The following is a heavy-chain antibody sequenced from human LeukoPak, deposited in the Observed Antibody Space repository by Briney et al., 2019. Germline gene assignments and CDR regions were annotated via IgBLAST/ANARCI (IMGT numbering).Heavy chain of an antibody. Sequence: ASVKVSCKASGYTFTSYYMHWVRQAPGQGLEWMGIINPSGGSTSYAQKFQGRVTMTRDTSTSTVYKELSSLRSEDTAVYYCARDVDTAMVSSVYYYYGMDVWGQGTTVTVSS. V-gene: IGHV1-46*01. CDR3: ARDVDTAMVSSVYYYYGMDV. D-gene: IGHD5-18*01. J-gene: IGHJ6*02. CDR2: INPSGGST. CDR1: GYTFTSYY.